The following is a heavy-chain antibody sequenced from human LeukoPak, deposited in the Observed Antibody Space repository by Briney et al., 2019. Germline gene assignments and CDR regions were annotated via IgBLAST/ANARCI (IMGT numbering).Heavy chain of an antibody. CDR3: ARDKIVGATYFDY. CDR2: IKQDGSKN. D-gene: IGHD1-26*01. CDR1: GFTFRNYE. V-gene: IGHV3-7*01. J-gene: IGHJ4*02. Sequence: GGSLRLSCASFGFTFRNYEMNWVRQAPGKGLEWVANIKQDGSKNYYVESVKGRFTISRDNAKNSLYLQMNSLRVEDTAVYYCARDKIVGATYFDYWGQGTLVTVSS.